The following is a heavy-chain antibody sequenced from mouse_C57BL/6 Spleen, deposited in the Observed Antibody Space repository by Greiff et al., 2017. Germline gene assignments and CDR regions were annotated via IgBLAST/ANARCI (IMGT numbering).Heavy chain of an antibody. J-gene: IGHJ1*03. CDR3: TRGTTVVADFDV. D-gene: IGHD1-1*01. CDR2: IDPETGGT. CDR1: GYTFTDYE. V-gene: IGHV1-15*01. Sequence: QVQLQQSGAELVRPGASVTLSCKASGYTFTDYEMHWVKQTPVHGLEWIGAIDPETGGTAYNQKFKGKAILTADKSSSTAYMELRSLTSEDSAVYYCTRGTTVVADFDVWGTGTTVTVSS.